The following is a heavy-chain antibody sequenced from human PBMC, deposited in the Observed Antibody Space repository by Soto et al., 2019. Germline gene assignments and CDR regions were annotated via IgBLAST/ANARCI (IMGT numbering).Heavy chain of an antibody. CDR2: ISGSGDST. J-gene: IGHJ3*01. CDR1: GSTFSSYA. V-gene: IGHV3-23*01. CDR3: ARELGYCSGGSFYMDGAFDF. Sequence: EVPLWESGGGLVQPGGSLRLSCAASGSTFSSYAMSWVRQAPGKGLEWVSVISGSGDSTYYADSVKGRFTISRDNSKNTLYVQMNSLRAEDTAVYYCARELGYCSGGSFYMDGAFDFWGQGRMVTVSS. D-gene: IGHD2-15*01.